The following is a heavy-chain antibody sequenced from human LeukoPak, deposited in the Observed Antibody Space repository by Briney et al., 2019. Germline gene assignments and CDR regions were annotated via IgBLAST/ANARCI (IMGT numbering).Heavy chain of an antibody. CDR3: ARVRLGSLPEYFQH. CDR1: GFTFSDYY. Sequence: PGGSLRLSCAASGFTFSDYYMSWIRQAPGKGLEWVSYISSSGSTVYDADSVKGRFTIYRDNAKNSLYLQMNSLRAEDTAVYYCARVRLGSLPEYFQHWGQGTLVTVSS. J-gene: IGHJ1*01. V-gene: IGHV3-11*01. CDR2: ISSSGSTV. D-gene: IGHD3-16*01.